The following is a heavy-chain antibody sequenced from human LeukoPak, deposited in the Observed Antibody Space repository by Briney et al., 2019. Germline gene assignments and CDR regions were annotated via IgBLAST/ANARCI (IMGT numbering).Heavy chain of an antibody. Sequence: GGSLRLSCAASGFTFNTAWMSWVRQAPGKGLEWVSAISGSGGSTYYADSVKGRFTISRDNSKNTLYVQMNSLRAEDTAVYYCAKEGYSRGYYSYYYMDVWGKGTTVTVSS. D-gene: IGHD6-13*01. J-gene: IGHJ6*03. V-gene: IGHV3-23*01. CDR1: GFTFNTAW. CDR2: ISGSGGST. CDR3: AKEGYSRGYYSYYYMDV.